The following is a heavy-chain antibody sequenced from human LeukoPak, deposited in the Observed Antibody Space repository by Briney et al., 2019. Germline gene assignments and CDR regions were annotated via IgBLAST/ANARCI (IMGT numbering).Heavy chain of an antibody. CDR1: GYTFTGYY. V-gene: IGHV1-2*02. CDR3: ARVPRDYSSSSGFDP. J-gene: IGHJ5*02. CDR2: INPNSGGT. Sequence: ASVKVSCKASGYTFTGYYMHWVRQAPGQGLEWMGWINPNSGGTNYAQKFQGRVTVTRDTSISTAYMELSRLRPDDTAVYYCARVPRDYSSSSGFDPWGQGTLVTVSS. D-gene: IGHD6-6*01.